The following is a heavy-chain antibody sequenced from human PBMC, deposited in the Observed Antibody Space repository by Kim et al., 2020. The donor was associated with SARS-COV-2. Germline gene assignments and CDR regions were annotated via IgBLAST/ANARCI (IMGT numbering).Heavy chain of an antibody. D-gene: IGHD1-26*01. CDR3: ARVGEVGATHHQDYYYGMDV. Sequence: SVKVSCKASGGTFSSYAISWVRQAPGQGLEWMGGIIPIFGTANYAQKFQGRVTITADESTSTAYMELSSLRSEDTAVYYCARVGEVGATHHQDYYYGMDVWGQGTTVTVSS. CDR2: IIPIFGTA. V-gene: IGHV1-69*13. CDR1: GGTFSSYA. J-gene: IGHJ6*02.